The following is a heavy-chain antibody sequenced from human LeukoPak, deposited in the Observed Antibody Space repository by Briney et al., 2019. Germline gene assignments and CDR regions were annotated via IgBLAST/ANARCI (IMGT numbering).Heavy chain of an antibody. CDR1: GGSIGSYY. D-gene: IGHD3-22*01. CDR3: ARDYDSSGYIWGY. V-gene: IGHV4-59*01. Sequence: SETLSLTCTVSGGSIGSYYWSWIRQPPGKGLEWIGYICHTGSTNYNPSLKSRVTISVDTSKNQFSLKLRSVTAADTAIYYCARDYDSSGYIWGYWGQGILATVSS. CDR2: ICHTGST. J-gene: IGHJ4*02.